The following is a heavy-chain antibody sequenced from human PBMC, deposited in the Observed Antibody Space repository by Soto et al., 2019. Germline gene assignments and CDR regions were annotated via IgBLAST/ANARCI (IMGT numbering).Heavy chain of an antibody. CDR3: ARENRGYCSSTSCSSPEFDP. J-gene: IGHJ5*02. V-gene: IGHV4-31*03. CDR1: GGSISSGGYY. D-gene: IGHD2-2*01. CDR2: IYYSGST. Sequence: QVQLQESGPGLVKPSQTLSLTCTVSGGSISSGGYYWSWIRQHPGKGLEWIGYIYYSGSTYYNPSLKSRVTISVDTSKNQFSLKLSSVTAADTAVYYCARENRGYCSSTSCSSPEFDPWGQGTLVTVSS.